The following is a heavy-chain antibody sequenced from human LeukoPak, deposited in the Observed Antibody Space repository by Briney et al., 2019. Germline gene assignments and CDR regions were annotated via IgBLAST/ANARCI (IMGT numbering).Heavy chain of an antibody. J-gene: IGHJ4*02. CDR3: ARGFVAVAGTIGY. V-gene: IGHV1-2*02. D-gene: IGHD6-19*01. CDR2: INPNSGGT. Sequence: GASVRVSCTASGYTFTGYYMHWVRQAPGQGLEWMGWINPNSGGTNYAQKFQGRVTMTRDTSISTAYMELSRLRSDDTAVYYCARGFVAVAGTIGYWGQGTLVTVSS. CDR1: GYTFTGYY.